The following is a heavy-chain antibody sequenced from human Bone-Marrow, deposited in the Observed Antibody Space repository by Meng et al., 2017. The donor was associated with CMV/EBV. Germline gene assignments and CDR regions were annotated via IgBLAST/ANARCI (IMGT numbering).Heavy chain of an antibody. D-gene: IGHD3-9*01. V-gene: IGHV3-30*03. Sequence: GGSLRLSCAASGFTFSSYGMHWVRQAPGKGLEWVAVISYDGSNKYYADSVKGRFTISRDNSKNTLYLQMNSLRAEDTAVYYCARDQINSYYDILTGYSLDYWGQGTLVTVSS. CDR1: GFTFSSYG. CDR2: ISYDGSNK. CDR3: ARDQINSYYDILTGYSLDY. J-gene: IGHJ4*02.